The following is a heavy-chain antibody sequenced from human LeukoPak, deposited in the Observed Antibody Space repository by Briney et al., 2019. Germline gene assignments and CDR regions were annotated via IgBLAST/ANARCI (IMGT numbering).Heavy chain of an antibody. V-gene: IGHV1-2*02. J-gene: IGHJ5*02. D-gene: IGHD3-9*01. CDR1: GYRFSGNY. CDR3: AGARGVTGLTP. CDR2: INPNSGDT. Sequence: ASVKVSCKASGYRFSGNYIHWVRQAPGQGLEWMAWINPNSGDTNYAQKFQGRVTVTRDTSISTAYMELTRLTYDDTAIYYCAGARGVTGLTPWGQGTLVTVST.